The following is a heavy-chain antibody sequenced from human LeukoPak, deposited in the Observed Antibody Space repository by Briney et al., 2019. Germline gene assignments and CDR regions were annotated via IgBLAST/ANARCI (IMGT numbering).Heavy chain of an antibody. Sequence: ASVKVSCKASGYTFTGYYMHWVRQAPGQGLEWVGWINPNSGGTNYAQKFQGRVTMTRDTSISTAYMELSRLRSDDTAVYYCARALGRGYHNWFDPWGQGTLVTVSS. CDR3: ARALGRGYHNWFDP. V-gene: IGHV1-2*02. D-gene: IGHD3-3*01. CDR2: INPNSGGT. J-gene: IGHJ5*02. CDR1: GYTFTGYY.